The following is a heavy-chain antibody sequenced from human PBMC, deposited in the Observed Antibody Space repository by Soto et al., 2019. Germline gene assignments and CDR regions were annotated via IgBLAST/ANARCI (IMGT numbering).Heavy chain of an antibody. CDR2: IYYSGST. D-gene: IGHD4-17*01. CDR1: GGSISSNRNY. Sequence: SETLSLTCTVSGGSISSNRNYWGWIRQPPGKGLEWIGSIYYSGSTYYNPSLKSRVTIFVDTSKNQFSLKLSSVTAADTAVYYCASFTVTSDYWGQGTLVTVSS. J-gene: IGHJ4*02. V-gene: IGHV4-39*01. CDR3: ASFTVTSDY.